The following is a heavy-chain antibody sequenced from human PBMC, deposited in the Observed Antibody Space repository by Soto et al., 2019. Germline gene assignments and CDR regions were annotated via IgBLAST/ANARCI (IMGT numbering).Heavy chain of an antibody. CDR3: ARGPLPEDSDF. Sequence: SVKVSCKASGGIFTSYSISWVRQAPGQGLEWMGGIIPIFGSANYAQKFQGRVTITADTSTTTAYMDLRSLRSEDTAVYYCARGPLPEDSDFWGQGPLVTVSS. CDR2: IIPIFGSA. V-gene: IGHV1-69*06. J-gene: IGHJ4*02. D-gene: IGHD5-12*01. CDR1: GGIFTSYS.